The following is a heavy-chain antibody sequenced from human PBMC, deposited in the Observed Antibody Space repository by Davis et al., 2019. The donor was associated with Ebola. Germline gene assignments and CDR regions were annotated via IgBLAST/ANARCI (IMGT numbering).Heavy chain of an antibody. CDR1: GFTFSSYN. CDR3: ARDKFGGFGTSLDY. Sequence: PGGSLRLSCAASGFTFSSYNMNWVRQAPGKGLEWVSSISSSGSYIYYADSVKGRFTISRDNAKNSLHLQMNSLRVEDTAVYYCARDKFGGFGTSLDYWGQGALVTVSS. D-gene: IGHD3-10*01. CDR2: ISSSGSYI. V-gene: IGHV3-21*01. J-gene: IGHJ4*02.